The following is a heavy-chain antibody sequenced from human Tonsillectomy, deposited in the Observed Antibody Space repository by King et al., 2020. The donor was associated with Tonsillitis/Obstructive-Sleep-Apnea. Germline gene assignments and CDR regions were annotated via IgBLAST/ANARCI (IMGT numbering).Heavy chain of an antibody. J-gene: IGHJ6*03. CDR1: GFTFSSYA. CDR2: ISSNGGST. Sequence: VQLVESGGGLVQPGGSLRLSCSASGFTFSSYAMHWVRQAPGTGLEYVSAISSNGGSTYYADSVKGRFTISRDNSKNTLYLQMSSLRAEDTAVYYCVKDFPFACSGTSCYKSYDYMDVWGKGTTVTVSS. CDR3: VKDFPFACSGTSCYKSYDYMDV. V-gene: IGHV3-64D*06. D-gene: IGHD2-2*02.